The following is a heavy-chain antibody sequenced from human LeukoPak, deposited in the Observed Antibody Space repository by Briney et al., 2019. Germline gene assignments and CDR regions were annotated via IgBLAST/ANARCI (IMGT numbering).Heavy chain of an antibody. V-gene: IGHV4-4*02. CDR3: ARGPLGVVLYYYYGMDV. Sequence: PSETLSLTCAVSGGSISSSNWWSWVRQPPGKGLEWIGEIYHSGSTNYNPSLKSRVTISVDTSKNQFSLKLSSVTAADTAVYYCARGPLGVVLYYYYGMDVWGQGTTVTVSS. J-gene: IGHJ6*02. CDR2: IYHSGST. D-gene: IGHD4/OR15-4a*01. CDR1: GGSISSSNW.